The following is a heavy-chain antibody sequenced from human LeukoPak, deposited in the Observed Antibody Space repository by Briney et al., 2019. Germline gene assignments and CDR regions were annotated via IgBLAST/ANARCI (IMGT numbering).Heavy chain of an antibody. CDR2: LSGSGTST. V-gene: IGHV3-23*01. CDR3: AKEEGYYYDSGGYYVEYFQH. J-gene: IGHJ1*01. CDR1: GFTFSSYA. D-gene: IGHD3-22*01. Sequence: GGSLRLSCAASGFTFSSYAMSWVRQAPGKGLEWVSFLSGSGTSTSYADSVKGRFTISRDNSKNTLYLQMNSLRAEDTAVYYCAKEEGYYYDSGGYYVEYFQHWGQGTLVTVSS.